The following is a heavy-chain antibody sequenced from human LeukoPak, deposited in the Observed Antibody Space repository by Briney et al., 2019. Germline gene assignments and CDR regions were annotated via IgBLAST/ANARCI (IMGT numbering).Heavy chain of an antibody. D-gene: IGHD2-15*01. CDR1: GGSFSSGSYY. CDR3: ASSMVAANYYYYGMDV. J-gene: IGHJ6*02. CDR2: IYYSGST. Sequence: SETLSLTCTVSGGSFSSGSYYWRWIRQPPGKGLEWIGYIYYSGSTNYNPSLKSRVTISVDTSKDQFSLKLSSVTAADTAVYYCASSMVAANYYYYGMDVWGQGTTVTVSS. V-gene: IGHV4-61*01.